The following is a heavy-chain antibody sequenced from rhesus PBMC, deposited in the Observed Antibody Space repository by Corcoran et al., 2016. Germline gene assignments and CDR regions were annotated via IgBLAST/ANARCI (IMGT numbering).Heavy chain of an antibody. CDR1: GYSFTSYW. CDR2: IDPSDSES. CDR3: AKGMGLAAAGPLDY. D-gene: IGHD6-25*01. V-gene: IGHV5-20*01. Sequence: EVQLVQSGAEVKRPGESLKISCRTSGYSFTSYWLSWVRQMPGKGLEWMGAIDPSDSESRYNPSFQGQVTSSADKSITTAYLQWSRLKASDTATYYCAKGMGLAAAGPLDYWGQGVLVTVSS. J-gene: IGHJ4*01.